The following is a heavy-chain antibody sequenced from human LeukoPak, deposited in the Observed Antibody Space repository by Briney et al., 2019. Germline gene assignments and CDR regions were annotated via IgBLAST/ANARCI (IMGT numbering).Heavy chain of an antibody. CDR2: VIPIFGTA. CDR1: GGTFSSYA. CDR3: AKSLGSGSYYYDFDY. V-gene: IGHV1-69*13. D-gene: IGHD3-10*01. Sequence: SVKVSCKSSGGTFSSYAISWVRQAPGQGLEWMGGVIPIFGTANYAQKFQGRVTITADESTSTAYMELSSLRAEDTALYYCAKSLGSGSYYYDFDYWGQGNLVTVSS. J-gene: IGHJ4*02.